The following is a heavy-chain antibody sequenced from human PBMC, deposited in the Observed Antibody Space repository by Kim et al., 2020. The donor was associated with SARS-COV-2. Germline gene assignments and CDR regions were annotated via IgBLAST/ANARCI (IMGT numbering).Heavy chain of an antibody. J-gene: IGHJ4*02. CDR3: IQGGEGGIWDH. Sequence: RTCYGDSVEGRFTISRDNSKNTLYLQMNTPRADDTAIYYCIQGGEGGIWDHWGQGTRVTVSS. V-gene: IGHV3-23*01. D-gene: IGHD3-16*01. CDR2: RT.